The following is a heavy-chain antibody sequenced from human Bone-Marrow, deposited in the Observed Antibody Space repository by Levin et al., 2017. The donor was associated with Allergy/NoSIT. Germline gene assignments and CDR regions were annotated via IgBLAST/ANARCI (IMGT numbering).Heavy chain of an antibody. CDR3: ARGLGYSGSSVYFSDAFDV. CDR2: ITHGEDT. V-gene: IGHV4-34*01. J-gene: IGHJ3*01. D-gene: IGHD3-22*01. CDR1: GGTFNKYF. Sequence: ASETLSLTCTVSGGTFNKYFWSWVRQAPGKGLEWIAEITHGEDTKYNPSLKSRVTISLDTSKNQISLNLNSVTAADTAVYYCARGLGYSGSSVYFSDAFDVWGQGTTVTVSS.